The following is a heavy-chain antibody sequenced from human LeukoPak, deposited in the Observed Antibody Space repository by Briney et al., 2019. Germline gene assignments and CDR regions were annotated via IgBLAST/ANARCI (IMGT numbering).Heavy chain of an antibody. CDR3: AKNRGGIAAARDY. CDR2: ISGSGNSK. CDR1: GFTFHTYA. Sequence: GGSLRLSCAASGFTFHTYALGWVRQAPGKGLEWVSVISGSGNSKYYAGSVKDRFTISRDNSKNTVYLQMTNLRVEDTATYFCAKNRGGIAAARDYWGQGTLVIVSS. V-gene: IGHV3-23*01. J-gene: IGHJ4*02. D-gene: IGHD6-13*01.